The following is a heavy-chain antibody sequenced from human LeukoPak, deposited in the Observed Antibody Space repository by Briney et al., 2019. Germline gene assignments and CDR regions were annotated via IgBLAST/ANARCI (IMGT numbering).Heavy chain of an antibody. CDR2: TYYRSKWYN. D-gene: IGHD5-18*01. CDR1: GDSVFSNSS. V-gene: IGHV6-1*01. J-gene: IGHJ3*02. Sequence: SQTLSLTCAISGDSVFSNSSWNWIRESPSRGLEWLGRTYYRSKWYNDYVVSVKSRININPDTSKNQFSLQLSSVTPEDTAVYYCVRGGQGDGHSADEGFDIWGQGTMVTVS. CDR3: VRGGQGDGHSADEGFDI.